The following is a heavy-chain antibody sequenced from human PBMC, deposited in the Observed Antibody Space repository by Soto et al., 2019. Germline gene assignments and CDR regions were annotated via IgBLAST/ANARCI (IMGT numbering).Heavy chain of an antibody. Sequence: QVQLQESGPGLVKPSETLSLTCTVSGDSISTYYWTWIRQSPGKGLEWIAFIYYGGRTNYNPSLKSRVTISVDTSKNAFSLKLNAVTAADTAVYYCARPGLDWGSLDYWGPGTLVTVSS. D-gene: IGHD3-9*01. J-gene: IGHJ4*02. CDR2: IYYGGRT. CDR1: GDSISTYY. CDR3: ARPGLDWGSLDY. V-gene: IGHV4-59*08.